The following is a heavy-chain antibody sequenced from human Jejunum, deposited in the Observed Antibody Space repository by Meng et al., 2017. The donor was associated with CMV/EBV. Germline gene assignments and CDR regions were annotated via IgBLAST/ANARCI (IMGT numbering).Heavy chain of an antibody. J-gene: IGHJ4*02. V-gene: IGHV4/OR15-8*02. Sequence: GGSISSNNWWNWLRQPPGKGLEWIGEILHSGDTNHNPSLRSRLSISIDKSKNQVSLILSSVTAADTAVYYCATARRGCSSNSCYLENWGQGTLVTVSS. CDR1: GGSISSNNW. CDR2: ILHSGDT. D-gene: IGHD2-2*01. CDR3: ATARRGCSSNSCYLEN.